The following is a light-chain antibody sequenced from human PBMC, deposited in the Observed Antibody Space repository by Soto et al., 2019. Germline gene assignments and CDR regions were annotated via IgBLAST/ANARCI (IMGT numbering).Light chain of an antibody. CDR1: QSVSSTY. CDR3: QHYGNSLTWT. Sequence: EIVLTQSPGTLSLSPGERATLSCRASQSVSSTYLAWYQQKPGQTPRLLIYGASIRATGSPDRFSVSGSGTDFTLTISRLEPEDFAVYYCQHYGNSLTWTFGQGTKV. V-gene: IGKV3-20*01. J-gene: IGKJ1*01. CDR2: GAS.